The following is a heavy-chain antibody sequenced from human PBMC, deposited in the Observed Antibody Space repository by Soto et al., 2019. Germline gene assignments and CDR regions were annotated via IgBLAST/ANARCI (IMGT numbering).Heavy chain of an antibody. CDR2: IWYDGSNK. CDR3: ARSVNYYDSSVGWIDP. J-gene: IGHJ5*02. Sequence: QVQLVESGGGVVQPGRSLRLSCAASGSTFSSYGMHWVRQAPGKGLEWVAIIWYDGSNKYYADSVKGRFTISRDNSKNTLCLQMKSLRAEDTAVYYCARSVNYYDSSVGWIDPWGQGTLVTVSS. D-gene: IGHD3-22*01. V-gene: IGHV3-33*01. CDR1: GSTFSSYG.